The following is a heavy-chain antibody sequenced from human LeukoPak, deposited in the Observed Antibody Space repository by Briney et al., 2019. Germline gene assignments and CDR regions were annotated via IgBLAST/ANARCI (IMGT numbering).Heavy chain of an antibody. CDR3: AKGDTVFGAFDI. J-gene: IGHJ3*02. V-gene: IGHV3-23*01. CDR2: ISGSGGST. CDR1: GLTFSSYA. D-gene: IGHD3-10*02. Sequence: QTGGSLRLSCAASGLTFSSYAMSWVRQAPGKGLEWVSAISGSGGSTYYADSVKGRFTISRDNSKNTLYPQMNSLRAEDTAVYYCAKGDTVFGAFDIWGQGTMVTVSS.